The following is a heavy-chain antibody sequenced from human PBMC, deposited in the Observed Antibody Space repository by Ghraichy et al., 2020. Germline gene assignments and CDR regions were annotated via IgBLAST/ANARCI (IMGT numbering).Heavy chain of an antibody. J-gene: IGHJ6*01. CDR2: IYYVGAP. Sequence: SETLSLTCTVSGDSINSWNNYWAWIRQPPGKGLEWIATIYYVGAPYYHPSLRSRVTISLDTSKNQFSLRLTSVTAADTAVYYCARDLVDYYYFGMDVWGPGTTVTVSA. D-gene: IGHD3-10*01. CDR3: ARDLVDYYYFGMDV. V-gene: IGHV4-39*07. CDR1: GDSINSWNNY.